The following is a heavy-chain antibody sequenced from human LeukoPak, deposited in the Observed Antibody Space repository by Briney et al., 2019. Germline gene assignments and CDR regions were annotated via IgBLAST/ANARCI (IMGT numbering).Heavy chain of an antibody. D-gene: IGHD6-13*01. J-gene: IGHJ4*02. CDR3: AKTRPLDSSSWSHGDY. CDR1: GFTVSSNY. V-gene: IGHV3-53*01. CDR2: IYSGGST. Sequence: GGSLRLSCAASGFTVSSNYMSWVRQAPGKGLEWVSVIYSGGSTYYGDSVKGRFTISRDNSKNTLYLQMNSLRAEDTAVYYCAKTRPLDSSSWSHGDYWGQGTLVTVSS.